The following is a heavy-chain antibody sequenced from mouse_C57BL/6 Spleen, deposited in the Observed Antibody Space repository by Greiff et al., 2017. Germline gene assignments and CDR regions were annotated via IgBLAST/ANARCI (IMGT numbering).Heavy chain of an antibody. V-gene: IGHV5-16*01. D-gene: IGHD2-4*01. J-gene: IGHJ3*01. CDR3: ARVAIDYDYQAWFAY. CDR2: INYDGSST. Sequence: EVKVVESEGGLVQPGSSMKLSCTASGFTFSDYYMAWVRQVPEKGLEWVANINYDGSSTYYLDSLKSRFIISRDNAKNILYLQMSSLKSEDTATYYCARVAIDYDYQAWFAYWGQGTLVTVSA. CDR1: GFTFSDYY.